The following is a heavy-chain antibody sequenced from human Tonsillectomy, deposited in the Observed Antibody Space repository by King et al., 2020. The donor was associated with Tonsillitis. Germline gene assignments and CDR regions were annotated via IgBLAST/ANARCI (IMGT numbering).Heavy chain of an antibody. Sequence: VQLVESGGGLVQPGRSLRLSCTASGFPFGDFAMSWFRQAPGKGLEYVGFIRSKAYGGTTEYAASVKGRFTISRDDSKSIAYMQMNSLKTEDTAVYYCTRVHWAYYDSSGYYLDYWGQGTLVTVSS. J-gene: IGHJ4*02. CDR2: IRSKAYGGTT. CDR3: TRVHWAYYDSSGYYLDY. D-gene: IGHD3-22*01. CDR1: GFPFGDFA. V-gene: IGHV3-49*03.